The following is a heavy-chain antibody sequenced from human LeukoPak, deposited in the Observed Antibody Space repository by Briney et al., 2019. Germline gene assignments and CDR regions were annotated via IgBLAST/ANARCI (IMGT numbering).Heavy chain of an antibody. J-gene: IGHJ4*02. CDR1: GFTFSSYA. V-gene: IGHV3-30-3*01. CDR3: ARGGSYYKNFGIDY. Sequence: GGSLRLSCAASGFTFSSYAMHWVRQAPGKGLEWVAVISYDGSNKYYADSVKGRFTISRDNAKNSLYLQMNSLRAEDTAVYYCARGGSYYKNFGIDYWGQGTLVTVSS. CDR2: ISYDGSNK. D-gene: IGHD1-26*01.